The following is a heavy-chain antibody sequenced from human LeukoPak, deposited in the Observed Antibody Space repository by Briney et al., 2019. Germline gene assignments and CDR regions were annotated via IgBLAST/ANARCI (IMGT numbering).Heavy chain of an antibody. CDR2: IYPGDSDT. CDR1: GYSFTSYW. CDR3: ARTMVRGVTYFDY. J-gene: IGHJ4*02. Sequence: GESLKISCKGSGYSFTSYWIGWVRQMPGKGLEWMGIIYPGDSDTRYSPSFQGQVTVSADKSISTAYLQWSSLKASGTAMYYCARTMVRGVTYFDYWGQGTLVTVSS. V-gene: IGHV5-51*01. D-gene: IGHD3-10*01.